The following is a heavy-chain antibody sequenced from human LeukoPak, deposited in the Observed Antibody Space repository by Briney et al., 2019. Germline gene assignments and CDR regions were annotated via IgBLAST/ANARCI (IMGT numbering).Heavy chain of an antibody. CDR3: ARGASSWFDP. Sequence: SETLSLTCAVYGGSFSGYYWGWIRQPPGKGLEWIGEINHSGSTNYNPSLKSRVTISVDTSKNQFSLKLSSVTAADTAVYYCARGASSWFDPWGQGTLVTVSS. CDR1: GGSFSGYY. J-gene: IGHJ5*02. V-gene: IGHV4-34*01. CDR2: INHSGST.